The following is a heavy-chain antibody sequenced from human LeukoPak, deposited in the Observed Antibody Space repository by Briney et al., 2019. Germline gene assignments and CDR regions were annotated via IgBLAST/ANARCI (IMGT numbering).Heavy chain of an antibody. D-gene: IGHD2-2*01. J-gene: IGHJ4*02. CDR1: GFTFSSYW. CDR3: ASLHERYQLLPFDY. V-gene: IGHV3-7*01. CDR2: IKQDGSEK. Sequence: PGGSLRLSCAASGFTFSSYWMSWVRQAPGKGLEWVANIKQDGSEKYYVDSVKGRFTISRDNAKNSLYLQMNSLRAEDTAVYYCASLHERYQLLPFDYWGQGTLVTVSS.